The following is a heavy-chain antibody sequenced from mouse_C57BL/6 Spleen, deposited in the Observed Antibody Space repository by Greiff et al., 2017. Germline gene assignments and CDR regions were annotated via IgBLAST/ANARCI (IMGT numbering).Heavy chain of an antibody. CDR3: TAGYYGSNFDY. V-gene: IGHV6-3*01. Sequence: EVKVEESGGGLVQPGGSMKLSCVASGFTFSNYWMNWVRQSPEKGLEWVAQIRLKSDNYATHYAESVKGRFTISRDDSKSSVYLQMNNLRAEDTGIYYCTAGYYGSNFDYWGQGTTLTVSS. D-gene: IGHD1-1*01. CDR1: GFTFSNYW. J-gene: IGHJ2*01. CDR2: IRLKSDNYAT.